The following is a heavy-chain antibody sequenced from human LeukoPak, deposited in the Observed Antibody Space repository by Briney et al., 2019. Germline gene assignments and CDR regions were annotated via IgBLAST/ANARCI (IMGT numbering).Heavy chain of an antibody. D-gene: IGHD6-13*01. CDR3: ANDRAGIAAAGNS. Sequence: GGSLRLSCAASGFTFSSYGMHWVRQAPGKGLEWVAVISYDGSNKYYADSVKGRFTISRDNSKNTLYLQMNSLRAEDTAVYYCANDRAGIAAAGNSWGQGTLVTVSS. J-gene: IGHJ5*02. CDR2: ISYDGSNK. CDR1: GFTFSSYG. V-gene: IGHV3-30*18.